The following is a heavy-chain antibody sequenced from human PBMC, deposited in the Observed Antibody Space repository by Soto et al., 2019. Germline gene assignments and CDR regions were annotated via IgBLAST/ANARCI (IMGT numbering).Heavy chain of an antibody. J-gene: IGHJ4*02. Sequence: GGSLRLSCAASGFTFSSYAMHWVRQAPGKGLEWVAVISYDGSNKYYADSVKGRFTISRDNSKNTLYLQMNSLRAEDTAVYYCAREQAVVVTAITDAPDYWGQGTLVTVSS. CDR1: GFTFSSYA. D-gene: IGHD2-21*02. V-gene: IGHV3-30-3*01. CDR3: AREQAVVVTAITDAPDY. CDR2: ISYDGSNK.